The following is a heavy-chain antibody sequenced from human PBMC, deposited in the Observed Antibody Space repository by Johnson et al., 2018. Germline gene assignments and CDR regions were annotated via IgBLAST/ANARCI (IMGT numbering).Heavy chain of an antibody. CDR1: GGTFSNYA. J-gene: IGHJ6*02. CDR2: IIPMFGTA. D-gene: IGHD1-7*01. V-gene: IGHV1-69*18. CDR3: AREGKVELAALRQPLYFNGMDV. Sequence: QVQLQESGAELKKPGSSVKVSCMASGGTFSNYAFNWVRQAPGQGLEWMGRIIPMFGTANYAQKFQGRVTITADESTGTAYMDLSSLRSEDTATYYCAREGKVELAALRQPLYFNGMDVWGQGTTVTVSS.